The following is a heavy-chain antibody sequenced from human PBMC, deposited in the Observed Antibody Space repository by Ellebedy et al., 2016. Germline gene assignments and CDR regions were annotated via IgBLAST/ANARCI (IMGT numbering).Heavy chain of an antibody. Sequence: ASVKVSCKTSGYSFIDYEVHWVRQAPGQGLEWLGIITPSSGHTIYAPKFQDRVTISTDTSTSTVYMELRSLRSEDTAVYSCARRGPPSFDYWGQGTLVTVSS. V-gene: IGHV1-46*01. J-gene: IGHJ4*02. CDR2: ITPSSGHT. D-gene: IGHD3/OR15-3a*01. CDR1: GYSFIDYE. CDR3: ARRGPPSFDY.